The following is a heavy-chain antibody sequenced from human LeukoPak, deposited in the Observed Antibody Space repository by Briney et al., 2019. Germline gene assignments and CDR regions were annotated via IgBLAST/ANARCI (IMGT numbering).Heavy chain of an antibody. J-gene: IGHJ4*02. CDR1: GGSVSSGSYY. Sequence: PSETLSLTCTVSGGSVSSGSYYWSWIRQPPGKGLEWIGYIYYSGSTNYNPSLKSRVTISVDTSKNQFSLKLSSVTAADTAVYYCARDRDYYYGSGSYYYYWGQGTLVTVSS. CDR3: ARDRDYYYGSGSYYYY. D-gene: IGHD3-10*01. CDR2: IYYSGST. V-gene: IGHV4-61*01.